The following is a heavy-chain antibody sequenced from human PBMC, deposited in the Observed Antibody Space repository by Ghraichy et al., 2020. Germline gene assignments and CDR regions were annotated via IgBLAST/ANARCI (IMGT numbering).Heavy chain of an antibody. CDR2: INSNGNTI. Sequence: GGSLRLSCVASEFSISTYSMNWVRQAPGRGPEWVAYINSNGNTIYYVDSVKGRFTISRDNAQNSLHLQMNSLRDEDTAVYYCARPVVPVTAGAFDIWGQGTMVTVSS. D-gene: IGHD6-19*01. V-gene: IGHV3-48*02. CDR1: EFSISTYS. J-gene: IGHJ3*02. CDR3: ARPVVPVTAGAFDI.